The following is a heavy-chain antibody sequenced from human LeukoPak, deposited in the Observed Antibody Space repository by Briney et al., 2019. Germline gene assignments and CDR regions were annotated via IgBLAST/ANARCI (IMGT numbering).Heavy chain of an antibody. CDR2: IIPIFGTA. CDR3: AREWHNFWSGPPNYYYYMDV. J-gene: IGHJ6*03. CDR1: GGTFSSYA. V-gene: IGHV1-69*06. D-gene: IGHD3-3*01. Sequence: SVKVSCKASGGTFSSYAISWVRQAPGQGLEWMGGIIPIFGTANYAQKFQGRVTITADKSTSTAYMELSSLRSEDTAVYYCAREWHNFWSGPPNYYYYMDVWGKGTTVTVSS.